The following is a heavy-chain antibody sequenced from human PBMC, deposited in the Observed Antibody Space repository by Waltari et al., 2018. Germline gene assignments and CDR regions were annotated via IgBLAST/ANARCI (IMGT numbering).Heavy chain of an antibody. J-gene: IGHJ4*02. D-gene: IGHD1-26*01. CDR2: IIPIFGTA. V-gene: IGHV1-69*08. CDR1: GGTFSSYA. CDR3: ARDGVGGTPSGSYGVDNYYFDY. Sequence: QVQLVQSGAEVKKPGSSVKVSCKASGGTFSSYAISWVRQAPGQRLEWMGRIIPIFGTANYAQKFQGRVTITADKSTSTAYMELSSLRSEDTAVYYCARDGVGGTPSGSYGVDNYYFDYWGQGTLVTVSS.